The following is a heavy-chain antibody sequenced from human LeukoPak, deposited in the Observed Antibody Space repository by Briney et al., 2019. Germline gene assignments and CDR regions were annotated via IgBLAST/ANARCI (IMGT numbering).Heavy chain of an antibody. CDR2: INPSGGST. CDR1: GYTFTSYY. J-gene: IGHJ3*02. D-gene: IGHD3-22*01. V-gene: IGHV1-46*01. CDR3: ARVSAYYYDSSGYYPDAFDI. Sequence: ASVKVSRKASGYTFTSYYMHWVRQAPGQGLEWMGIINPSGGSTSYAQKFQGRVTMTRDTSTSTVYMELSSLRSEDTAVYYCARVSAYYYDSSGYYPDAFDIWGQGTMVTVSS.